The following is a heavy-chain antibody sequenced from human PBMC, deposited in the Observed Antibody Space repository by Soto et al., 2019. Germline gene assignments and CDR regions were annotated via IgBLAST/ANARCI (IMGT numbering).Heavy chain of an antibody. D-gene: IGHD3-22*01. CDR3: AKDITYDSSAYDS. CDR1: GFTFSRFG. CDR2: ISGGGNPT. Sequence: EVQLLESGGGLVQPGGSLRLSCAASGFTFSRFGMSWVRQAPGKGLEWVSGISGGGNPTYYSDSVKGRFTISRDSAKNTLYLQMNSLRTEETAVYYCAKDITYDSSAYDSWGQGTLVTVSS. V-gene: IGHV3-23*01. J-gene: IGHJ4*02.